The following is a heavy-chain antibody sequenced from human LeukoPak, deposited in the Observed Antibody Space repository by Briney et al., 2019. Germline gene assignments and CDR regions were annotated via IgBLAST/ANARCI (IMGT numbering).Heavy chain of an antibody. J-gene: IGHJ4*02. D-gene: IGHD1-26*01. Sequence: ASVKVSCKASGYTFTGYYMHWVRQAPGQGLEWIGRINPNSGNTGYAQKFQGRVTMTRNTSISTAYMELSSLRSEDTAVYYCARTLRYSGSYPPGYWGQGTLVTVSS. CDR3: ARTLRYSGSYPPGY. CDR1: GYTFTGYY. CDR2: INPNSGNT. V-gene: IGHV1-8*02.